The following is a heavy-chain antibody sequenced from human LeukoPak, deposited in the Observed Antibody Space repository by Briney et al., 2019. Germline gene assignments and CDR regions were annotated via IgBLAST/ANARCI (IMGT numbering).Heavy chain of an antibody. J-gene: IGHJ4*02. D-gene: IGHD5-18*01. CDR3: AKGRSQGYLFDH. CDR2: ISYTGSA. Sequence: SETLSLTCPVSGDSISTYHWTWIRQPPGKGLEWIGHISYTGSANYNSSLKSRVTISIDTSKNNFSLKLSSVTAADTAVYYCAKGRSQGYLFDHWGPGALVTVSS. V-gene: IGHV4-59*01. CDR1: GDSISTYH.